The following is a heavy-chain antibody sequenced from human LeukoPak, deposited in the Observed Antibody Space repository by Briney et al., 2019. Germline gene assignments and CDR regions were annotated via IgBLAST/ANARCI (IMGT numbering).Heavy chain of an antibody. CDR3: ARLAGYYKPFDY. D-gene: IGHD3-9*01. Sequence: SETLSLTCTVSGGSISTSGYYWGWIRQPPGKGLERIGILYYSGSTHYNSSLKSRVTISVDTSKNQFSLKLRSVTAADTAVYYCARLAGYYKPFDYWGQGTLVTVSS. J-gene: IGHJ4*02. V-gene: IGHV4-39*01. CDR1: GGSISTSGYY. CDR2: LYYSGST.